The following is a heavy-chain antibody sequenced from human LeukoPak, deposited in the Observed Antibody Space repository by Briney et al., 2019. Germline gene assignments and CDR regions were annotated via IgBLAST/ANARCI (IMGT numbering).Heavy chain of an antibody. D-gene: IGHD4-23*01. CDR2: ISTSGSTR. CDR3: ARGDGGYYYGMDV. J-gene: IGHJ6*04. CDR1: GCTFNSYE. V-gene: IGHV3-48*03. Sequence: GGSLRLSCAASGCTFNSYEMNWVRQAPGKGLEWISYISTSGSTRYYADSVKGRFTISRDNTENSLYLQMNSLRAEDTAVYYCARGDGGYYYGMDVWGKGTTVTVSS.